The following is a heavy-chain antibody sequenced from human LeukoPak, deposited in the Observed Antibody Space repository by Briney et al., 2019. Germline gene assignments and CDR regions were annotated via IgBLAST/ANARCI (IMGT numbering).Heavy chain of an antibody. CDR1: GGTFSSYA. Sequence: SVKVSFKASGGTFSSYAISWVRQAPGQGLEWMGRIIPIFGTANYAQKFQGRVTITTDESTSTAYMELSSLRSEDTAVYYCARDLHDYGDYVASFDYWGQGTLVTVSS. CDR2: IIPIFGTA. CDR3: ARDLHDYGDYVASFDY. J-gene: IGHJ4*02. D-gene: IGHD4-17*01. V-gene: IGHV1-69*05.